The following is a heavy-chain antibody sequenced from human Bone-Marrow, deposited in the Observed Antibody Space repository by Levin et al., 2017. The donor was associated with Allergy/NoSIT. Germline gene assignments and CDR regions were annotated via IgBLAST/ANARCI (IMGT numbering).Heavy chain of an antibody. Sequence: SETLSLTCTVSSGSINSYYWSWIRQPAGEGLEWIGRIHVTGITDYNPSLKSRVTLSVDTSNTQFSLRLSSVTAADTGVYYCARDPRQRTACYGIDVWGQGTTVVVSS. CDR1: SGSINSYY. V-gene: IGHV4-4*07. CDR2: IHVTGIT. J-gene: IGHJ6*01. D-gene: IGHD6-25*01. CDR3: ARDPRQRTACYGIDV.